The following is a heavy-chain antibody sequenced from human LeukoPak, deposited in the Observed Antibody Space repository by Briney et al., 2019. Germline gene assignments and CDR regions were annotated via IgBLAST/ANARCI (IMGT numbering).Heavy chain of an antibody. CDR3: ARETTVTHWYFDL. J-gene: IGHJ2*01. CDR2: INHSGST. D-gene: IGHD4-17*01. CDR1: GGSFSGYY. Sequence: SETLSLTCAVYGGSFSGYYWSWIRQPPGKGLEWIGEINHSGSTNYNPPLKSRVTISVDRSKNQFSLKLSSVTAADTAVYYCARETTVTHWYFDLWGRGTLVTVSS. V-gene: IGHV4-34*01.